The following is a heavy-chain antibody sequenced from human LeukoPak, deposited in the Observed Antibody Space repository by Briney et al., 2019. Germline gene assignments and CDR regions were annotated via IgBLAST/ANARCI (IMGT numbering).Heavy chain of an antibody. V-gene: IGHV3-49*03. Sequence: GGSLRLSCTTSGFTFGDYVLTWFRQAPGKGLECVGFIRSKPNGGTADYAASVKGRFTISRDDSKSSAYLQMSSLTTEDTGVYYCSRTSWELLQSYSISISFDHWGQGIQVIVSS. J-gene: IGHJ4*02. CDR2: IRSKPNGGTA. D-gene: IGHD1-26*01. CDR1: GFTFGDYV. CDR3: SRTSWELLQSYSISISFDH.